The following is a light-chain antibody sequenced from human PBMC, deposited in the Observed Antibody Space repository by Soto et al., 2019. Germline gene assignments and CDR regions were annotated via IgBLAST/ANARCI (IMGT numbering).Light chain of an antibody. V-gene: IGKV1-9*01. CDR1: QGISSY. CDR3: QQLNIYPHT. CDR2: AAS. J-gene: IGKJ2*01. Sequence: DIQLTQSPSFLSASVGDRVTITCRASQGISSYLAWYQQKPGKAPKLLLYAASTLQSGVPSRFSGRGSGTEFALTISSLQPEDLATYYCQQLNIYPHTLGQGTKLEIK.